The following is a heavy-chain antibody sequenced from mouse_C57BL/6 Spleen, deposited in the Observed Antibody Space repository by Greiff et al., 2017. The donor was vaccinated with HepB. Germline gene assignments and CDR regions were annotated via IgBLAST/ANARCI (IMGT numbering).Heavy chain of an antibody. D-gene: IGHD2-3*01. CDR1: GYTFTSYW. CDR2: IYPSDSET. CDR3: ARGNDNFDY. Sequence: QVQLKQPGAELVRPGSSVKLSCKASGYTFTSYWMDWVKQRPGQGLEWIGNIYPSDSETHYNQKFKDKATLTVDKSSSTAYMQLSSLTSEDSAVYYCARGNDNFDYWGQGTTLTVSS. J-gene: IGHJ2*01. V-gene: IGHV1-61*01.